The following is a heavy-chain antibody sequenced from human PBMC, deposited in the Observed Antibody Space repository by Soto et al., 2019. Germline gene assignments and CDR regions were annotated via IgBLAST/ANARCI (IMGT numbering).Heavy chain of an antibody. J-gene: IGHJ6*02. D-gene: IGHD6-19*01. CDR1: GFTFSSYG. CDR2: ISYDGSNK. Sequence: VGSLRLSCAASGFTFSSYGMHWVRQAPGKGLEWVAVISYDGSNKYYADSVKGRFTTSRDNSKNTLYLQMNSLRAEDTAVYYCAKDKAVAPYYYYGMDVWGQGTTVTVSS. V-gene: IGHV3-30*18. CDR3: AKDKAVAPYYYYGMDV.